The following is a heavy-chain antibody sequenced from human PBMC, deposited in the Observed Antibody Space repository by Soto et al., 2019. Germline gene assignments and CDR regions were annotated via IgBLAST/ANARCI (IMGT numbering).Heavy chain of an antibody. CDR2: IRTADNTI. V-gene: IGHV3-48*01. J-gene: IGHJ4*02. CDR3: AGDHHWAFDY. D-gene: IGHD3-16*01. Sequence: EVQLVESGGGLVQPGGSLRLSCAVSGFTFSTYSVNWVRQAPGKGLEWVAYIRTADNTIYYADSVKGRFTISIDYATNSLYLQMSSLRAEDTALYYCAGDHHWAFDYWGQGTQVTVSS. CDR1: GFTFSTYS.